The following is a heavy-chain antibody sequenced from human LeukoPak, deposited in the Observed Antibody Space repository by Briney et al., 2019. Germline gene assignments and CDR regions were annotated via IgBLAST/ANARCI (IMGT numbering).Heavy chain of an antibody. V-gene: IGHV3-7*01. CDR2: IKQDGSQR. Sequence: PGGSLRLSCTASGFTFSDYWMTWVRQAPGKGPEWVANIKQDGSQRYYVDSVRCRFTISRDNAKNSLFLQMNGLRAEDTAVYYCARRGGSSSRRSPIDYWGQGTLVTVSS. CDR3: ARRGGSSSRRSPIDY. D-gene: IGHD6-6*01. CDR1: GFTFSDYW. J-gene: IGHJ4*02.